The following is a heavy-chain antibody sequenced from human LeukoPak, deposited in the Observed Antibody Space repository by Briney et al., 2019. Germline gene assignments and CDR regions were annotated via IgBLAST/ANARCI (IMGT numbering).Heavy chain of an antibody. CDR2: ISPDGSIT. J-gene: IGHJ4*02. CDR3: ATPWSY. D-gene: IGHD3-3*01. V-gene: IGHV3-74*01. CDR1: GFTLGTYW. Sequence: GGSLRLSCAASGFTLGTYWMHWVRQGPNKGLVWVSYISPDGSITRYADSVKGRFTISRDNAKNTLYLQMNSLTAEDTAVYYCATPWSYWGQGTLVTVSS.